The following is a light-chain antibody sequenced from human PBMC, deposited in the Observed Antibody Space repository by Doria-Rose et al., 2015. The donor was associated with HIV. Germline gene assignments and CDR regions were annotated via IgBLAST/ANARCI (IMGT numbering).Light chain of an antibody. CDR2: KAS. J-gene: IGKJ1*01. V-gene: IGKV1-5*03. CDR1: QSISNW. Sequence: IQVTQSPSTLSASVGDRVTITCRDSQSISNWLAWYQQKSRQAPKLLIYKASTLQSGVPSRFRGSGSGTEFTLTINSLQPDDFATYYCQHFDKYFSWTFGHGTKVDIK. CDR3: QHFDKYFSWT.